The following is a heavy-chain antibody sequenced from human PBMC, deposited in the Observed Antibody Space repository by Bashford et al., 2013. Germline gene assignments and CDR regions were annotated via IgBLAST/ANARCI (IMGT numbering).Heavy chain of an antibody. J-gene: IGHJ4*02. V-gene: IGHV4-4*02. CDR2: IHLTGPT. Sequence: VRQAPGRGLEWIGEIHLTGPTNYNPSLKSRVTISVDTSKNQFSLKLSSVTAADTAVYYCARTGGYYEDFDYWGQGTLVTVSS. CDR3: ARTGGYYEDFDY. D-gene: IGHD3-10*01.